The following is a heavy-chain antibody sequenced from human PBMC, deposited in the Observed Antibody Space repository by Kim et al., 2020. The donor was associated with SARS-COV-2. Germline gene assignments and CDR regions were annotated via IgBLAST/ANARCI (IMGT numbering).Heavy chain of an antibody. CDR2: IYCSSST. J-gene: IGHJ6*01. CDR3: TRGDGAGVPYGLDV. V-gene: IGHV4-30-2*01. D-gene: IGHD2-8*01. Sequence: SETLSLTCAVSGGSISSGDYSWSCLRPPPGKGLEWIGNIYCSSSTYYNSFNKRFTISLDNTTNNLFLQMISFVAAAATVDYCSTRGDGAGVPYGLDV. CDR1: GGSISSGDYS.